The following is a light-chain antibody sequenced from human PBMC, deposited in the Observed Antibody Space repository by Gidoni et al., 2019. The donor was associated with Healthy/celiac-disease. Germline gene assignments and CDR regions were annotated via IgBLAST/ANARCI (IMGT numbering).Light chain of an antibody. J-gene: IGKJ2*01. CDR1: QGISSY. CDR3: QQYYSYPQT. Sequence: AIRMTQSPSSLSASTGDRVTITCRASQGISSYLAWYQQKPGKAPKLLIYAASTLQSGVPSRFSGSGSGKDFTLTSSCLQSEDFATYYCQQYYSYPQTFXQXTKLEIK. V-gene: IGKV1-8*01. CDR2: AAS.